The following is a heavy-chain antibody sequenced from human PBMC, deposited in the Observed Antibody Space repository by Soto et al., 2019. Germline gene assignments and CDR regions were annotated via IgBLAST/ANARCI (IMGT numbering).Heavy chain of an antibody. D-gene: IGHD2-2*01. CDR3: ARDPGCEVCSSYGMDV. Sequence: GASVKVSCKASGGTFSSYAISWVRQAPGQGLEWMGGIIPIFGTANYAQKFQGRVTITADESTSTAYMELSSPRSEDTAVYYCARDPGCEVCSSYGMDVWGQGTTVTVSS. J-gene: IGHJ6*02. V-gene: IGHV1-69*13. CDR1: GGTFSSYA. CDR2: IIPIFGTA.